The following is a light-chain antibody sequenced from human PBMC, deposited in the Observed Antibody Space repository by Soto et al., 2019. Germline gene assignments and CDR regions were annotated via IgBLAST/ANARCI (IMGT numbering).Light chain of an antibody. CDR2: ANS. V-gene: IGLV1-44*01. Sequence: QSVLTQPPSASGTPGQRLTISCSGSSSNIGINTVSRYQQLPGTAPKLLIYANSVRPSGVPDRFSGSKSGTSASLAITGLQAEDEADYYCQSYDSSLIVSKVFGTGTKVTVL. CDR3: QSYDSSLIVSKV. J-gene: IGLJ1*01. CDR1: SSNIGINT.